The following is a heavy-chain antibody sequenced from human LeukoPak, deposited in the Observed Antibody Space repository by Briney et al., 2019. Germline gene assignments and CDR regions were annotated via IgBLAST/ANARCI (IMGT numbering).Heavy chain of an antibody. CDR1: GGSIKRGTFL. CDR3: ARSPTGYRFDS. J-gene: IGHJ4*02. Sequence: SGALSPPFAGPGGSIKRGTFLWTWIRTPPGKGLEWLRYISRCGRSNFHPSLKSRVTISSDTSKTQFALKLTSVTAADPAVYYCARSPTGYRFDSWGGGALVTLSS. CDR2: ISRCGRS. V-gene: IGHV4-61*01. D-gene: IGHD3-9*01.